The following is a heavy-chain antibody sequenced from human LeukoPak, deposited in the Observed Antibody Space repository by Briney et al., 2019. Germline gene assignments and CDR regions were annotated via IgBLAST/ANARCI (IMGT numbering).Heavy chain of an antibody. D-gene: IGHD3-3*01. J-gene: IGHJ5*02. Sequence: QTGGSLRLSCAASGFTFSSYAMSWVRQAPGKGLEWVSAISGSGGSTYYADSVKGRFTISRDNSKNTLYLQMNSLRAEDTAVYYCAKGLAHVFGVVIDTPWFDPWGQGTLVTVSS. CDR2: ISGSGGST. V-gene: IGHV3-23*01. CDR1: GFTFSSYA. CDR3: AKGLAHVFGVVIDTPWFDP.